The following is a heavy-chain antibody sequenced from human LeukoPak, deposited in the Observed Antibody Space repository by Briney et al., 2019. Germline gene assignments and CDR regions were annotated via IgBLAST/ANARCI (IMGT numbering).Heavy chain of an antibody. CDR1: GFTIRSYW. D-gene: IGHD2-2*01. Sequence: GGSLRLSCAASGFTIRSYWMSWLRQAPGKGPEWVANIRQDGSEKYYMDSVKGRLTISRDNAKKSLYLQMNSLRADDTAMYYCARDFSAQVPVTIHDNWFYPWGQGTLVIVSS. CDR3: ARDFSAQVPVTIHDNWFYP. CDR2: IRQDGSEK. J-gene: IGHJ5*02. V-gene: IGHV3-7*01.